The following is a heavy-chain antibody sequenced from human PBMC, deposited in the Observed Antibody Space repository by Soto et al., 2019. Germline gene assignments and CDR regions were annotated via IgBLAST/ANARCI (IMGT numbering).Heavy chain of an antibody. Sequence: PSETLSLTCSVSGASISSGNDYWNWIRQHPGKGLEWIGYISYTGGTYYNPSLKSRVTISVDTSNNQFSLKLSSVTAADTAVYYCAIMHSFPAAHPMSRVDHHYGMDVWGQGTTVTVSS. D-gene: IGHD2-2*01. CDR2: ISYTGGT. V-gene: IGHV4-31*03. CDR1: GASISSGNDY. CDR3: AIMHSFPAAHPMSRVDHHYGMDV. J-gene: IGHJ6*02.